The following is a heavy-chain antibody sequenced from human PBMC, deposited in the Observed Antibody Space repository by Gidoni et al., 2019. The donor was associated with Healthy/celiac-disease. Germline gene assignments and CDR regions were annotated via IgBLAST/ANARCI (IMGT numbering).Heavy chain of an antibody. Sequence: QVQLVESGGGVVQPGKSLRLSCAASGFTFSSYGMHWVRQAPGKGLEWVAVISYDGSNKYYADSVKGRFTISRDNSKNTLYLQMNSLRAEDTAVYYCAKGSFYYDSSGYYPGGFDYWGQGTLVTVSS. D-gene: IGHD3-22*01. J-gene: IGHJ4*02. V-gene: IGHV3-30*18. CDR3: AKGSFYYDSSGYYPGGFDY. CDR1: GFTFSSYG. CDR2: ISYDGSNK.